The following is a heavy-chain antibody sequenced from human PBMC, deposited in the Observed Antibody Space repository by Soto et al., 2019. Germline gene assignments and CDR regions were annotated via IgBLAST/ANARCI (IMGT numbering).Heavy chain of an antibody. Sequence: QITLKESGPPLVKPTQTLTLTCTFSGFSLSTSGVGVGWIRQPPGKALEWLALIYWDDDKRYSPSLKSRLTNTKETSKNQVVLTMTNMDPVDTATYYCAQSTRLGWLQLRYWYFDLWGRGTLVTVAS. CDR2: IYWDDDK. D-gene: IGHD5-12*01. J-gene: IGHJ2*01. CDR1: GFSLSTSGVG. CDR3: AQSTRLGWLQLRYWYFDL. V-gene: IGHV2-5*02.